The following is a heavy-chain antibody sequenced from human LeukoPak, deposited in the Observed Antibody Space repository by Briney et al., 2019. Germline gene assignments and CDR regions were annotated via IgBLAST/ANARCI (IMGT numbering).Heavy chain of an antibody. J-gene: IGHJ4*02. D-gene: IGHD4-11*01. CDR2: ISRNGAAT. CDR1: GLTFGDYT. Sequence: GGSLRLSCEASGLTFGDYTMHWVRQAPGKGLEWVSLISRNGAATKYADSVRGRFTVSRDNSKNSLLLQMNSLRAEDTAVYYCARGTPTTRDFDYWGQGTLVTVSS. CDR3: ARGTPTTRDFDY. V-gene: IGHV3-43*01.